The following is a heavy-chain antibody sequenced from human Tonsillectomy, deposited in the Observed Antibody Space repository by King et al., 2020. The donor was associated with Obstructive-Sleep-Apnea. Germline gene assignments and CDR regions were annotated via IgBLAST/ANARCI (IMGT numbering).Heavy chain of an antibody. D-gene: IGHD2-15*01. J-gene: IGHJ4*02. Sequence: QLVQSGGGVVQPGRSLRLSCAASGFTFSSYGMHWVRQTPGKGLEWVALISYDGSSKYYVDSVGGRFTISRDNSKKMLYLQMNSLRAEDTAVYYCAQDWGPQCSGGTCCLGYWGQGTLVTVSS. CDR3: AQDWGPQCSGGTCCLGY. CDR1: GFTFSSYG. V-gene: IGHV3-30*18. CDR2: ISYDGSSK.